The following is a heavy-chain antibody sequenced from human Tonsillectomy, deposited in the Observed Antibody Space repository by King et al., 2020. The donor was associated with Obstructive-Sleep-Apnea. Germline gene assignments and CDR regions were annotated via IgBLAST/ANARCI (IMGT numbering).Heavy chain of an antibody. CDR3: AREAFDWLLSTYYFDY. V-gene: IGHV3-66*01. CDR1: GFTVSSNY. Sequence: VQLVESGGGLVQPGGSLRLSCASSGFTVSSNYMSWVRQAPGKGLEWVSVIYCGGSTYYADSVKGRFTISRDNSNNTLYLQRNSLRAEDTAVYYCAREAFDWLLSTYYFDYWGQGTLVTVSS. J-gene: IGHJ4*02. CDR2: IYCGGST. D-gene: IGHD3-9*01.